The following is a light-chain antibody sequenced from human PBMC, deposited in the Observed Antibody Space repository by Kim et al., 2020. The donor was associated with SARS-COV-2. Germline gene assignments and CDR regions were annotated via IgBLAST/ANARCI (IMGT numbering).Light chain of an antibody. J-gene: IGKJ2*01. V-gene: IGKV3-20*01. Sequence: LSPGERATLSSRASQSVSSSYLAWYQQKPGQAPRLLIYGASSRATGIPDRFSGSGSGTDFTLTISRLEPEDFAVYYCQQYGSSPRTFGQGTKLEI. CDR3: QQYGSSPRT. CDR2: GAS. CDR1: QSVSSSY.